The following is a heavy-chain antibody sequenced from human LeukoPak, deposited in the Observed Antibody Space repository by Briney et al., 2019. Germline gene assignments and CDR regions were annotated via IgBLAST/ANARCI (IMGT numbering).Heavy chain of an antibody. J-gene: IGHJ3*02. CDR1: GYTFTSYY. D-gene: IGHD3-10*01. CDR2: INPSGGST. Sequence: ASVKVSCKASGYTFTSYYMHWVRQAPGQGLEWMGIINPSGGSTSYVQKFQGRVTMTRDTSTSTVYMELSSLRSEDTAVYYCARDGRGAVRGVKAFDIWGQGTMVTVSS. CDR3: ARDGRGAVRGVKAFDI. V-gene: IGHV1-46*01.